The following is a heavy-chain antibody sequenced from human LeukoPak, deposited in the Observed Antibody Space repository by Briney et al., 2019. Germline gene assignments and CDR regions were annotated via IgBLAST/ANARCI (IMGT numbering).Heavy chain of an antibody. CDR2: INPSGGST. CDR1: GYTFTSYY. J-gene: IGHJ5*02. D-gene: IGHD3-3*01. Sequence: GAAVTVSCTASGYTFTSYYMHWVRQAPGQGLGWMGIINPSGGSTSNAQKFQGRVPLTRATSTSTVYMELSGLRSEDTAVHYCAREDFWSGYNWFYPWGQGTLVTDSS. CDR3: AREDFWSGYNWFYP. V-gene: IGHV1-46*01.